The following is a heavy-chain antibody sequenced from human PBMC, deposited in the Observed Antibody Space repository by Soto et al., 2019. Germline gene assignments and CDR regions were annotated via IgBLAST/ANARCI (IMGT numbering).Heavy chain of an antibody. J-gene: IGHJ4*02. CDR1: GFTLSTYW. CDR2: INSDGSST. D-gene: IGHD4-4*01. CDR3: TRGRENYSYFDY. V-gene: IGHV3-74*01. Sequence: EVQLVESGGGLVQPGGSLRLSCAASGFTLSTYWMHWVRQAPGEGLVWVSRINSDGSSTIYVDSVKGRFTISRENAKNTGYLQMNSLRAEDTAVYYCTRGRENYSYFDYWGQGILVTVSS.